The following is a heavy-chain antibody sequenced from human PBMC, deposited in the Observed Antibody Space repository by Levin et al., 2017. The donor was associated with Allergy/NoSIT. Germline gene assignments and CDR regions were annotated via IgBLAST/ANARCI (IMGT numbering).Heavy chain of an antibody. D-gene: IGHD3-10*01. V-gene: IGHV3-11*03. J-gene: IGHJ4*02. CDR3: ASRYGSGTYYQGNNY. Sequence: PGGSLRLSCAASGFTFSDYYMSWIRQAPGKGLEWISYIITSGTHTSYADSVKGRFTISRDNANNLVFLQMNSLSAEDTAVYYCASRYGSGTYYQGNNYWGQGTLVTVSS. CDR2: IITSGTHT. CDR1: GFTFSDYY.